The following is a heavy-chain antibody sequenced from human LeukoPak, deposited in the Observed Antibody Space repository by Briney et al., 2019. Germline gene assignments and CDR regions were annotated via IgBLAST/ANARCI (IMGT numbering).Heavy chain of an antibody. CDR2: IYSGGST. CDR1: GFSVRANN. Sequence: GGSLRLSCAASGFSVRANNMNWVRQAPGKGLEWVSVIYSGGSTDYADSVKGRFTISRDNSKNTLYLQMDSLRPEDTAVYYCAGGPLTGWGQGTLVTVSS. CDR3: AGGPLTG. D-gene: IGHD1-14*01. J-gene: IGHJ4*02. V-gene: IGHV3-66*02.